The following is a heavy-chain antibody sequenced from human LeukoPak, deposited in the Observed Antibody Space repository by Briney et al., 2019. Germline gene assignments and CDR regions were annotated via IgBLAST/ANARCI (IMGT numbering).Heavy chain of an antibody. J-gene: IGHJ5*02. CDR3: ARVVGRNWFDP. CDR2: INWNGGST. D-gene: IGHD2-2*01. Sequence: TRGSLRLSCAASGFTFDDYGMSWVRQAPGKGLEWVSGINWNGGSTGYADSVKGRFTISRDNAKNSLYLQMNSLGAEDTALYYCARVVGRNWFDPWGQGTLVTVSS. V-gene: IGHV3-20*04. CDR1: GFTFDDYG.